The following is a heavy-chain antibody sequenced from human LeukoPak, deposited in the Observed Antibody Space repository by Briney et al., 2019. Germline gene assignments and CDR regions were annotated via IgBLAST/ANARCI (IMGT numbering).Heavy chain of an antibody. CDR1: GGSISSYY. Sequence: SETLSLTCTVSGGSISSYYWSWIRQPPGKGLEWIGYIYYSGSTNYNPSLKSRVTISVDTSKNQVSLKLSSVTAADTAVYYCARNGGFGGPLGYWGQGTLVTVSS. CDR2: IYYSGST. CDR3: ARNGGFGGPLGY. V-gene: IGHV4-59*01. D-gene: IGHD3-10*01. J-gene: IGHJ4*02.